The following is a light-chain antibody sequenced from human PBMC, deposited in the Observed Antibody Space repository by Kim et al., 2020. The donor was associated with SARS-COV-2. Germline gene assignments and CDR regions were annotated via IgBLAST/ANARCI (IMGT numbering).Light chain of an antibody. Sequence: SVGDRVTITCRDSQSIGSWLAWYQQKPGKAPKLLIYKASSLESGVPSRFSGSGSGTEFTLTISSLQPDDFATYYCQQYNTYLTWTFGQGTKVDIK. J-gene: IGKJ1*01. CDR2: KAS. V-gene: IGKV1-5*03. CDR1: QSIGSW. CDR3: QQYNTYLTWT.